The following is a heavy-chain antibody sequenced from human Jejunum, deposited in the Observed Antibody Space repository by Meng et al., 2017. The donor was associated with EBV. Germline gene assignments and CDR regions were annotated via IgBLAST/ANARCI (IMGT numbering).Heavy chain of an antibody. CDR3: ARGRATLLEN. J-gene: IGHJ4*02. Sequence: QVRLVQSGAEVKKPWASVKVSCEASGYTFTKCSMHWVRQAPGQGLEWMGWINTNTGNPTYAQGFTGRFVFSSDTSVSTAYLQISSLKAEDTAVYYCARGRATLLENWGQGTLVTVSS. CDR1: GYTFTKCS. CDR2: INTNTGNP. D-gene: IGHD1-1*01. V-gene: IGHV7-4-1*02.